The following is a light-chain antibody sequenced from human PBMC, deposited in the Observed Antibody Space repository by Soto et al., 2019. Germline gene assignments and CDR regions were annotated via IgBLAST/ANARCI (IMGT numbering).Light chain of an antibody. CDR1: SSDVGGYDY. Sequence: QSALTQPASVYGSPGQSITISCTGTSSDVGGYDYVSWYQHHPGKAPKLIIYDVSNRPSGVSNRFSGSKSGNTASLTISGLQAEDEADYYCNSYTISSTRVFGGGTKLTVL. V-gene: IGLV2-14*03. CDR3: NSYTISSTRV. CDR2: DVS. J-gene: IGLJ3*02.